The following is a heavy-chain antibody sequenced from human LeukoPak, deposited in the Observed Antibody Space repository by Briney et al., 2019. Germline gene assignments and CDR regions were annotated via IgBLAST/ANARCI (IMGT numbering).Heavy chain of an antibody. Sequence: SETLSLTCTVSGGSVSSGSYYWSWIRQPPGKGLEWIGYIYYSGSTNYNPSLKSRVTISVDTSKNQFSLKLSSVAAADTAVYYCARDLNWFDPWGQGTLVTVSS. CDR1: GGSVSSGSYY. V-gene: IGHV4-61*01. J-gene: IGHJ5*02. CDR3: ARDLNWFDP. CDR2: IYYSGST.